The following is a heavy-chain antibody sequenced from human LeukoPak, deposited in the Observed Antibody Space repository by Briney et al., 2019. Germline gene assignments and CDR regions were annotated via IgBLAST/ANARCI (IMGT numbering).Heavy chain of an antibody. CDR2: IEQDGGEE. CDR1: GFDCSRYW. V-gene: IGHV3-7*03. CDR3: ARGRYVDWLFDY. D-gene: IGHD3-9*01. J-gene: IGHJ4*02. Sequence: GGSLRLSCAASGFDCSRYWMTWVRQAPGKGPEWVANIEQDGGEEYYVDSVKGRFTISRDNAKNSLYLQMNSLRVEDTAVYYCARGRYVDWLFDYWGQGTLVTVSS.